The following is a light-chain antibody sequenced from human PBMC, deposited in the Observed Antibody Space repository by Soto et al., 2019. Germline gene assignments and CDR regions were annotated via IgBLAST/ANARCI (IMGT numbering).Light chain of an antibody. CDR1: SSDVGSYNY. J-gene: IGLJ2*01. CDR2: DVS. Sequence: QSALTQPASVSGSPGQSITISCTGTSSDVGSYNYVSWYQFYPGKAPKLMIYDVSNRPSGVSDRFSGSKSGNTDSLTISGLLAEDEADYYCSSYTSSSFPVIYGGGTKLTVL. V-gene: IGLV2-14*03. CDR3: SSYTSSSFPVI.